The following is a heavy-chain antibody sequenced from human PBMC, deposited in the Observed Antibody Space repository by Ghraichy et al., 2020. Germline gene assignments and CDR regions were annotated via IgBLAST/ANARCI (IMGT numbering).Heavy chain of an antibody. Sequence: GGSLRLSCAASGFTVSSNYMSWVHQAPGKGLEWVSVIYSGGSAYYADSVKGRFTISRDNSKNTLYLQMNSLRAEDTAVYYCARDHTRVDAFDIWGQGTMVTVSS. D-gene: IGHD2-2*02. CDR1: GFTVSSNY. CDR3: ARDHTRVDAFDI. V-gene: IGHV3-66*01. CDR2: IYSGGSA. J-gene: IGHJ3*02.